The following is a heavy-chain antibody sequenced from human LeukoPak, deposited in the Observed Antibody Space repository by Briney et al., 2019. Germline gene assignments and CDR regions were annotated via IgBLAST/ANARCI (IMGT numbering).Heavy chain of an antibody. D-gene: IGHD4-17*01. Sequence: PSETLSLTCTVSGGSIRTSSYYWSWIRQPPGKGLEWIGYIYYSGSTNYNPSLKSRVTISVDTSKNQFSLKLSSVTAADTAVYYCASFTVNRYYFDYWGQGTLVTVSS. V-gene: IGHV4-61*01. CDR3: ASFTVNRYYFDY. J-gene: IGHJ4*02. CDR2: IYYSGST. CDR1: GGSIRTSSYY.